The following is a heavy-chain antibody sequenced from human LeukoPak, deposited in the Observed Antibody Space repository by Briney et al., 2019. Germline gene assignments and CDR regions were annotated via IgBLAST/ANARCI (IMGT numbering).Heavy chain of an antibody. CDR3: AKYLSAKGPPYGLDV. Sequence: PGGSLRFPCAASGFTFSDYYMSWIRQAPGKGLEWVSGISGSGGSTYYADSVKGRFTISRDNSKNTLYLQMNSLRAEDTARYYCAKYLSAKGPPYGLDVWGQRTNLTVSS. CDR2: ISGSGGST. CDR1: GFTFSDYY. J-gene: IGHJ6*02. V-gene: IGHV3-23*01.